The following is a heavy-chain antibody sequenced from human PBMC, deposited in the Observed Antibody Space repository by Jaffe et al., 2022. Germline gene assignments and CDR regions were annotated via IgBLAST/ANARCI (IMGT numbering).Heavy chain of an antibody. CDR2: ISWNSGSI. J-gene: IGHJ6*03. D-gene: IGHD6-19*01. CDR3: AKDIPIAVAGTGVYYYYYYMDV. Sequence: EVQLVESGGGLVQPGRSLRLSCAASGFTFDDYAMHWVRQAPGKGLEWVSGISWNSGSIGYADSVKGRFTISRDNAKNSLYLQMNSLRAEDTALYYCAKDIPIAVAGTGVYYYYYYMDVWGKGTTVTVSS. V-gene: IGHV3-9*01. CDR1: GFTFDDYA.